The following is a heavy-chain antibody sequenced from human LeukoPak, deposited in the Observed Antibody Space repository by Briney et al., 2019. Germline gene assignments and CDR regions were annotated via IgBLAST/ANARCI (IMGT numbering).Heavy chain of an antibody. D-gene: IGHD6-19*01. CDR3: SRDHSSGWRNWFDP. CDR2: ISSSSSYI. V-gene: IGHV3-21*01. Sequence: GGSLRLSCAASGFTFSSYSMNWVRQAPGKGLEWVSSISSSSSYIYYADSVKGRFTISRDNAKNSLYLQMNSLRAEDKAVYYCSRDHSSGWRNWFDPWGQGTLVTVSS. J-gene: IGHJ5*02. CDR1: GFTFSSYS.